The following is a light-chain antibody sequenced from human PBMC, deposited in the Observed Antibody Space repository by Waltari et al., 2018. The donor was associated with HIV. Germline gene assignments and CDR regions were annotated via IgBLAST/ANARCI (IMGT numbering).Light chain of an antibody. V-gene: IGKV3-15*01. J-gene: IGKJ3*01. CDR2: GAS. CDR1: QSVSSN. CDR3: QQRSNWRFT. Sequence: EIVMTQSPATLSVSPGERATLSCRASQSVSSNLAWYQQKPGQAPRLLIYGASTRATGIPARFSSSGSGTEFTLTISSLQSEDFAVYYCQQRSNWRFTFGPGTKVDSK.